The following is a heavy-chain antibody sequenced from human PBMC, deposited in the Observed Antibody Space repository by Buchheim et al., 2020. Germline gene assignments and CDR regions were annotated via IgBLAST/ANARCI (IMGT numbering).Heavy chain of an antibody. CDR1: GFTFTSSA. D-gene: IGHD3-10*01. CDR3: AAESGNTLGRVRVPSLVV. V-gene: IGHV1-58*01. J-gene: IGHJ4*02. Sequence: QMQLVQSGPEVKKPGTSVKVSCKASGFTFTSSAVQWVRQSRGQRLEWIGWIVVGSGNTNYAQKFQERVTITRDMSTSTAYMELRGLRSQGSAVYYCAAESGNTLGRVRVPSLVVWGQGTL. CDR2: IVVGSGNT.